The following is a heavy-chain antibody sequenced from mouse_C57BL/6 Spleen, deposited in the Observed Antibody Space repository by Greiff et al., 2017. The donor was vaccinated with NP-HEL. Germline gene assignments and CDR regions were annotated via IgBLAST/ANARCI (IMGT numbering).Heavy chain of an antibody. J-gene: IGHJ4*01. D-gene: IGHD1-1*01. V-gene: IGHV1-59*01. CDR1: GYTFTSYW. Sequence: QVQLKQPGAELVRPGTSVKLSCKASGYTFTSYWMHWVKQRPGQGLEWIGVIDPSDSYTNYNQKFKGKATLTVDTSSSTAYMQLSSLTSEDSAVYYCARSGYYGSSSDYAMDYWGQGTSVTVSS. CDR3: ARSGYYGSSSDYAMDY. CDR2: IDPSDSYT.